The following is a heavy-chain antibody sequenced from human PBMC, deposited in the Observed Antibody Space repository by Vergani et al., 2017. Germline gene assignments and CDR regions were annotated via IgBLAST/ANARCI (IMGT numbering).Heavy chain of an antibody. CDR1: GFSLSTSGVG. D-gene: IGHD3-3*01. V-gene: IGHV2-5*01. Sequence: QITLKESGPTLVKPTQTLTLTCTFSGFSLSTSGVGVGWIRQPPGKALEWLALIYWNDDKRYSPSLKIRLTITKDTSKNQVVLTMTNMDPVDTATYYCARSYYDFWSGSVDYWGQGTLVTVSS. CDR3: ARSYYDFWSGSVDY. CDR2: IYWNDDK. J-gene: IGHJ4*02.